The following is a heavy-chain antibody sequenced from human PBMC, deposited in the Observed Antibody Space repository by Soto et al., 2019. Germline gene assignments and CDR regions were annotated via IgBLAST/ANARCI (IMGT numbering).Heavy chain of an antibody. CDR1: GFNVGGYE. V-gene: IGHV3-48*03. CDR2: ITSGGTVF. J-gene: IGHJ6*02. Sequence: GGSLRLSCAASGFNVGGYEMNWVRQAPGTGLEWISMITSGGTVFYYADSVRGRFAISRDDTENSLHLQMNSLRVEDTAMYYCARGRYALGVWGQGTTVTVSS. CDR3: ARGRYALGV. D-gene: IGHD3-9*01.